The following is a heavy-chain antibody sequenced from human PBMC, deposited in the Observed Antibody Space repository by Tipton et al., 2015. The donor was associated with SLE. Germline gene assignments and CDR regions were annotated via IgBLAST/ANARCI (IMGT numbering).Heavy chain of an antibody. CDR2: INHSGST. Sequence: TLSLTCAVYGGSFSGYYWSWIRQPPGKGLELIGEINHSGSTNYNPSLKSRVTISVDTSKNQFSLKLSSVTAADTAVYYCARYVTMVRGVQLYYFDYWGQGTQVSVSS. CDR1: GGSFSGYY. CDR3: ARYVTMVRGVQLYYFDY. J-gene: IGHJ4*02. D-gene: IGHD3-10*01. V-gene: IGHV4-34*01.